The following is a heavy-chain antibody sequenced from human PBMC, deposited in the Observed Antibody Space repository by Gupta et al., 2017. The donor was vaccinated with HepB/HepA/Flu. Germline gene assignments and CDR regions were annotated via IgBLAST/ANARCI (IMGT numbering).Heavy chain of an antibody. V-gene: IGHV4-31*03. J-gene: IGHJ6*03. CDR3: ARSDYDYWNKYASAYYMDV. CDR2: IDNRRST. Sequence: QVQLQESGPGLVKPSQTLSLTCYVSGGSLSSGGYYWNWIRQHPGKGLEWIGHIDNRRSTYYNPSLKSRISISLDTPKNQFSLKLSYVTAADTAVYYCARSDYDYWNKYASAYYMDVWGKGTTVTVSS. D-gene: IGHD3-3*01. CDR1: GGSLSSGGYY.